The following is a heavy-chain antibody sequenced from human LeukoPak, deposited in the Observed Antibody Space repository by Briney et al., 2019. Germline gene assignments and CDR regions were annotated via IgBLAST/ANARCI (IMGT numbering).Heavy chain of an antibody. D-gene: IGHD5-18*01. J-gene: IGHJ3*02. CDR1: GFTVSSYS. CDR3: ARGLQLWYPGDAFHI. V-gene: IGHV3-21*01. Sequence: GGSLRRSCAASGFTVSSYSMNWLPHAQGKGLVGGSTISGTSNYIYYADSVKSRFTISRDNAKNSLYLHINSLRAEDTAVYYCARGLQLWYPGDAFHIWGQGTMVTVSS. CDR2: ISGTSNYI.